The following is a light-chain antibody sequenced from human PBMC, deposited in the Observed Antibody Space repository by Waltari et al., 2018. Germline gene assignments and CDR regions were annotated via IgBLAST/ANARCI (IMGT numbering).Light chain of an antibody. J-gene: IGLJ3*02. CDR2: RDT. CDR1: NIGRKN. Sequence: SYDLTQPRSVSVALGQTAKITCGGNNIGRKNVHWYQQRPGQAPVVVIYRDTNRPSGIPDRFSGSNSGNTATLTISRAQAVDEADYYCQVWDSSNVVFGGGATLTVL. V-gene: IGLV3-9*01. CDR3: QVWDSSNVV.